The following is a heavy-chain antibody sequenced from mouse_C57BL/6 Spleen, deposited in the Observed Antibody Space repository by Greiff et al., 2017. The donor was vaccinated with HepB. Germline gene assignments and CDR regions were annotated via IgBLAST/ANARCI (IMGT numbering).Heavy chain of an antibody. Sequence: VQLQQSGTVLARPGASVKMSCKTSGYTFTSYWMHWVKQRPGQGLEWIGAIYPGNSDTSYNQKFKGKAKLTAVTSASTAYMELSSLTNEDSAVYYCTKSYDGYPRFAYWGQGTLVTVSA. D-gene: IGHD2-3*01. V-gene: IGHV1-5*01. CDR3: TKSYDGYPRFAY. J-gene: IGHJ3*01. CDR2: IYPGNSDT. CDR1: GYTFTSYW.